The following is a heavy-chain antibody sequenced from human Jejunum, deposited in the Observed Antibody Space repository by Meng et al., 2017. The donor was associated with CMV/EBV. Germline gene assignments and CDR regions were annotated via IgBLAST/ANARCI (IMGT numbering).Heavy chain of an antibody. CDR2: ISTYNGDT. V-gene: IGHV1-18*01. CDR3: GRGSYFDY. Sequence: QVQLVQGGRGVKKPGASRKVLFKASGYTFNTYGISWVRQAPGQGLEWMGWISTYNGDTNYAQNLQGRVTMTTDTSTNTVYMELRSLRSDDTAVYYCGRGSYFDYWGQGTLVTVSS. CDR1: GYTFNTYG. D-gene: IGHD3-10*01. J-gene: IGHJ4*02.